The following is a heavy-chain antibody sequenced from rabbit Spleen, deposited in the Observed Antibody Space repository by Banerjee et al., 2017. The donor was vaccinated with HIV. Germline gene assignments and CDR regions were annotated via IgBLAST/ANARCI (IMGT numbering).Heavy chain of an antibody. D-gene: IGHD4-1*01. CDR1: GFSFSSGYY. V-gene: IGHV1S45*01. Sequence: QQQLEESGGGLVKPGGSLTLTCKASGFSFSSGYYSSWVRQAPGKGLEWIGCIGTGSGTTYYASWAKGRLTISKTSSTTVTLQMTSLTAADTATYFCAREVAAKFALWGQGTLVT. CDR2: IGTGSGTT. CDR3: AREVAAKFAL. J-gene: IGHJ4*01.